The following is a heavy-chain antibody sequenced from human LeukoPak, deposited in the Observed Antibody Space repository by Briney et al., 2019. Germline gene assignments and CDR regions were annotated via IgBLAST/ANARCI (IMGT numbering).Heavy chain of an antibody. CDR2: ISAYNGNT. CDR1: GYTFTSYG. Sequence: APVTVSCKASGYTFTSYGISWVRQAPGQGLEWMGWISAYNGNTNYAQKLQGRVTMTTDTSTSTAYMELRSLRSDDTAVYYCATDIAAAGPNAFDYWGQGTLVTVSS. CDR3: ATDIAAAGPNAFDY. D-gene: IGHD6-13*01. V-gene: IGHV1-18*01. J-gene: IGHJ4*02.